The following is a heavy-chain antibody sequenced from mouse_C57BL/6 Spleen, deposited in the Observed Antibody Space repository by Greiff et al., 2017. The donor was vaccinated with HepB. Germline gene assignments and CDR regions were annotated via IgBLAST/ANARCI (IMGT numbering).Heavy chain of an antibody. J-gene: IGHJ3*01. CDR3: ARHEDGNAFAY. V-gene: IGHV5-6*01. CDR2: ISSGGSYT. D-gene: IGHD2-1*01. CDR1: GFTFSSYG. Sequence: EVQVVESGGDLVKPGGSLKLSCAASGFTFSSYGMSWVRQTPDKRLEWVATISSGGSYTYYPDSVKGRFTISRDNAKNTLYLQMSSLKSEDTAMYYCARHEDGNAFAYWGQGTLVTVSA.